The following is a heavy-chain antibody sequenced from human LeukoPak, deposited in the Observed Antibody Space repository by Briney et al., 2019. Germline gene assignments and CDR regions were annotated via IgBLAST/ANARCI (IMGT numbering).Heavy chain of an antibody. J-gene: IGHJ4*02. V-gene: IGHV3-21*01. CDR2: ISSISHYI. D-gene: IGHD3-22*01. Sequence: PGGSLRLSCAGSGYSFRSHSMNWVRQAPGKGLEWVSSISSISHYIYYADSVKGRFTISRDNAKNSLYLQMNSLRAEDTALYHCTRDYYDSSGLPFDYWGQGTLVTVSS. CDR3: TRDYYDSSGLPFDY. CDR1: GYSFRSHS.